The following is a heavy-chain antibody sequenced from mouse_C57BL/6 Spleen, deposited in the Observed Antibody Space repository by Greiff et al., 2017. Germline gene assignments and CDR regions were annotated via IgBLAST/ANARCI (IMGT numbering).Heavy chain of an antibody. D-gene: IGHD1-1*01. CDR1: GYTFTDYY. V-gene: IGHV1-76*01. J-gene: IGHJ1*03. Sequence: VQLQQSGAELVRPGASVKLSCKASGYTFTDYYINWVKQRPGQGLEWIARIYPGSGNTYYNEKFKGKATLTAEKSSSTAYMQLSSLTSEDSAVYFCRYYYYGSRALYFDVWGTGTTVTVSS. CDR3: RYYYYGSRALYFDV. CDR2: IYPGSGNT.